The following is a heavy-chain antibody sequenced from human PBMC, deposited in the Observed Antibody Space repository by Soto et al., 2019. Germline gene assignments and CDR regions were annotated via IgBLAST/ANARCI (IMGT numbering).Heavy chain of an antibody. J-gene: IGHJ6*02. V-gene: IGHV1-3*01. CDR3: ARAPRYSGFYYYGMDV. CDR1: GYTFTNYA. CDR2: IHAGNGDT. D-gene: IGHD2-15*01. Sequence: ASVKVSCKASGYTFTNYAMHWVRQAPGQRLEWMGWIHAGNGDTKYSQKFQGRVTITRDTSANTAYMELSSLRSEDTAVYYCARAPRYSGFYYYGMDVWGQGTTVTFSS.